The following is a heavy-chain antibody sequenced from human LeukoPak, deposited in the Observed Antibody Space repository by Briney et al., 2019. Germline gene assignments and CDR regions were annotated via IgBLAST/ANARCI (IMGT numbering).Heavy chain of an antibody. Sequence: GGSLRLSCAASGFRFSTYWMSWVRQAPGKGLEWVANIKQDGNEKYYVDSVKGRFTISRDNAKNSLDLQMNSLRAEDTAIYYCARDTLGGGEDANYAVYYFDYWGQGTLVTVSS. CDR1: GFRFSTYW. CDR3: ARDTLGGGEDANYAVYYFDY. D-gene: IGHD4/OR15-4a*01. J-gene: IGHJ4*02. CDR2: IKQDGNEK. V-gene: IGHV3-7*01.